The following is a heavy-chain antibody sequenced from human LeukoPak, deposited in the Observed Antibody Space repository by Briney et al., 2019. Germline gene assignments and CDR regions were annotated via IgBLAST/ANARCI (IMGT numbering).Heavy chain of an antibody. Sequence: SETLSLTCTVSGGSISSHYWSWLRQPPGKGLEGVGYIYYSGSTNYNPSLKSRVTISVDTSKNQFSLKLSSVTAADTAVYYCAREIVGAITGYYYYYMDVWGKGTTVTVSS. CDR1: GGSISSHY. J-gene: IGHJ6*03. CDR2: IYYSGST. CDR3: AREIVGAITGYYYYYMDV. D-gene: IGHD1-26*01. V-gene: IGHV4-59*11.